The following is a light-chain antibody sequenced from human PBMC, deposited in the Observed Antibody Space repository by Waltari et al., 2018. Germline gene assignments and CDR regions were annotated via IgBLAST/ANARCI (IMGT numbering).Light chain of an antibody. J-gene: IGKJ2*01. CDR1: QSISNW. CDR2: KAS. CDR3: QQYNTYSS. V-gene: IGKV1-5*03. Sequence: DIRMTQSPSSLSASVGDRVTITCRASQSISNWLAWYQQKPGKAPILLIYKASILKSGVPSRFSGGGSGTQFTLTISSLQPDDFATYYCQQYNTYSSFRQGTTLEIK.